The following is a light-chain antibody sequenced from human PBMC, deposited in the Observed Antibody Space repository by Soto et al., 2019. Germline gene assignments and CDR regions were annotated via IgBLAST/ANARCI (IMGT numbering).Light chain of an antibody. V-gene: IGLV2-23*01. CDR3: CSFERSLTLV. CDR1: SSDVGSYNL. J-gene: IGLJ2*01. CDR2: EGS. Sequence: QSVLTQPASVSGSPGQTITISCTGSSSDVGSYNLVSWYQQLPGEAPKLMIYEGSKRPSGFSNRFSGSKSGNTASLTISGLQAEDEAEYYGCSFERSLTLVFGGVTKLTVL.